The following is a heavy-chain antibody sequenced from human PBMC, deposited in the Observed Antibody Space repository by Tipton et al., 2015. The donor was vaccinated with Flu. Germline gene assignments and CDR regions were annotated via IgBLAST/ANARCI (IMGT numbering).Heavy chain of an antibody. D-gene: IGHD4-23*01. CDR2: MYHSGSI. V-gene: IGHV4-38-2*01. J-gene: IGHJ4*02. CDR3: ATEYRGGGNRYYFDY. CDR1: GYPNDNGYY. Sequence: TLSLTCSVSGYPNDNGYYCGWVRQSPGKGLEWIGSMYHSGSIYSNPSLKGRVTISVDTSKNQFSLKLSSVTAADTAVYYCATEYRGGGNRYYFDYWGQGTLVTVSS.